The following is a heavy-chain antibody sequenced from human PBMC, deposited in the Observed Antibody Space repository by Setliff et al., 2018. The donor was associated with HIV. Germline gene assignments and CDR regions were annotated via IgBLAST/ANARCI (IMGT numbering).Heavy chain of an antibody. CDR2: IYYTGST. CDR3: ARGATLLPGYSDRWEYFYMDV. D-gene: IGHD5-12*01. V-gene: IGHV4-39*07. J-gene: IGHJ6*03. CDR1: GASISSSSHH. Sequence: SETLSLTCTVSGASISSSSHHWAWIRQPPGKGLEYIGNIYYTGSTHHNPSLKSRFTISVDTSKNQFSLKVNSVTAADTAVYYCARGATLLPGYSDRWEYFYMDVWGKGTTVTAP.